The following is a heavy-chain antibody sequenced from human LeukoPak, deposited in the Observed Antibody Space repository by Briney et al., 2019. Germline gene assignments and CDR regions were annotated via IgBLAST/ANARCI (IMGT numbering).Heavy chain of an antibody. CDR1: GFTFSSYA. J-gene: IGHJ3*02. Sequence: GGSLRLSCAASGFTFSSYAMHWVRQAPGKGLEWVAVISYDGSNKYYADSVKGRFTISRDNSKNTLYLQMNSLRAEDTAIYYCAKHTVVVGTDAFDIWGQGTMVTVSS. CDR3: AKHTVVVGTDAFDI. V-gene: IGHV3-30-3*02. CDR2: ISYDGSNK. D-gene: IGHD2-21*01.